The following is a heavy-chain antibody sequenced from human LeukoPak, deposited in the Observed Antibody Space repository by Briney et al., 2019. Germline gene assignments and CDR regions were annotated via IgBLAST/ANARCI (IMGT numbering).Heavy chain of an antibody. V-gene: IGHV1-69*01. CDR3: ARNPPPYSSSSGGHYYYMDV. Sequence: GSSVKVSCKASGGTFSSYAISWVRQAPGQGLEWMGGIIPIFGTANYAQKFQGRVTITADESTSTAYMELSSLRSEDTAVYYCARNPPPYSSSSGGHYYYMDVWGKGTTVTVSS. CDR1: GGTFSSYA. J-gene: IGHJ6*03. D-gene: IGHD6-13*01. CDR2: IIPIFGTA.